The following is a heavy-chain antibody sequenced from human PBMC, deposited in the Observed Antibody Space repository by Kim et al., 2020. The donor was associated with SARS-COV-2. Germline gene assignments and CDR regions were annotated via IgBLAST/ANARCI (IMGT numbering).Heavy chain of an antibody. Sequence: SETLSLTCAVYGGSFSGYYWSWIRQPPGKGLEWIGEINHSGSTNYNPSLKSRVTISVDTSKNQFSLKLSSVTAADTAVYYCARGRVKWLRLADFDYWGQGTLVTVSS. V-gene: IGHV4-34*01. CDR3: ARGRVKWLRLADFDY. CDR2: INHSGST. D-gene: IGHD5-12*01. J-gene: IGHJ4*02. CDR1: GGSFSGYY.